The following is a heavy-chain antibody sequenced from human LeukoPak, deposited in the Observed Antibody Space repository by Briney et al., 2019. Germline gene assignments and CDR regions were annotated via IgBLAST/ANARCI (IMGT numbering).Heavy chain of an antibody. D-gene: IGHD6-19*01. V-gene: IGHV3-11*01. Sequence: SSGSTIYYADSVKGRFTISGDNAKNSLYLQMNSLRAEDTAVYYCARDLDSSGWYYGGSVGYWGQGTLVTVSS. CDR3: ARDLDSSGWYYGGSVGY. J-gene: IGHJ4*02. CDR2: SSGSTI.